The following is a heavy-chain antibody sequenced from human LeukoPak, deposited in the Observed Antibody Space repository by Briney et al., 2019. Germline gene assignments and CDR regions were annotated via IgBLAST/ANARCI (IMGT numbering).Heavy chain of an antibody. Sequence: GGSLRLSCAASGFTFSSYEMNWVRQAPGKGLEGVSYISSSGSTIYYADSVKGRFTISRDNAKNSLYLQMNSLRAEDTAVYYCARDPRYCSGGSCYDDYWGQGTLVTVSS. CDR3: ARDPRYCSGGSCYDDY. CDR2: ISSSGSTI. V-gene: IGHV3-48*03. CDR1: GFTFSSYE. J-gene: IGHJ4*02. D-gene: IGHD2-15*01.